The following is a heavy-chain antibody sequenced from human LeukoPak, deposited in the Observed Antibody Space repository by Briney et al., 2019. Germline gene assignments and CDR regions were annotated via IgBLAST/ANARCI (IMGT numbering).Heavy chain of an antibody. CDR2: IIPIFGTA. J-gene: IGHJ6*02. Sequence: GASVKVSCKASGGTFSSYAISWVRQAPGQGLEWMGGIIPIFGTANYAQKFQGRVTITADESTSTAYMELSSLRSEDTAVYYCAREITIYYYGMDVWGQGTTVTVSS. D-gene: IGHD1-14*01. CDR1: GGTFSSYA. V-gene: IGHV1-69*13. CDR3: AREITIYYYGMDV.